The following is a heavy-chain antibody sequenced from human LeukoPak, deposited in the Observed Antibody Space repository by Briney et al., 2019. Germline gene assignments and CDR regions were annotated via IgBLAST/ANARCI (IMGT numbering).Heavy chain of an antibody. CDR3: ARGGTVYPDY. Sequence: PSGTLSLTCAVSGGSISSSNWWSWIRQPPGKGLEWIGEINHSGSTNYNPSLKSRVTISVDTSKNQFSLKLSSVTAADTAVYYCARGGTVYPDYWGQGTLVTVSS. CDR2: INHSGST. CDR1: GGSISSSNW. J-gene: IGHJ4*02. V-gene: IGHV4-4*02. D-gene: IGHD4-17*01.